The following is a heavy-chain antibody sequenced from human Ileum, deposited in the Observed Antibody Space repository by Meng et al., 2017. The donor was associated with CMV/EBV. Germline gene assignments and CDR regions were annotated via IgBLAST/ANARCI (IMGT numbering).Heavy chain of an antibody. D-gene: IGHD4-11*01. Sequence: VSGGSISSSSYCWGWIRQPPGKGLGWIGSIYYSGSTYYNPSLKSRVTISVDTSKNQFSLKLSSVTAADTAVYYCARQDYSNYLGFDYWGQGTLVTVSS. CDR1: GGSISSSSYC. J-gene: IGHJ4*02. CDR2: IYYSGST. CDR3: ARQDYSNYLGFDY. V-gene: IGHV4-39*01.